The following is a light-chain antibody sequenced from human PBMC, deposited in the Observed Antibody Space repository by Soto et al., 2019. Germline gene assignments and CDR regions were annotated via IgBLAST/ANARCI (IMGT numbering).Light chain of an antibody. CDR3: QQYSSSPLT. CDR2: GAS. J-gene: IGKJ4*01. Sequence: EIVLTQSPGTLSLSPGERATLSCRASQSVSSSHLAWYQQKPGQAPRLLIYGASSRATGIPDRFSGSGSGTDFTLTISRLEPEDFAVYHCQQYSSSPLTFGRGTKVDIK. V-gene: IGKV3-20*01. CDR1: QSVSSSH.